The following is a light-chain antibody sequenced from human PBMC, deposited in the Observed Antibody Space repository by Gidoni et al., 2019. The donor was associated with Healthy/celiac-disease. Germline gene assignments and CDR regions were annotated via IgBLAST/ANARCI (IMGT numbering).Light chain of an antibody. J-gene: IGKJ5*01. CDR2: GAS. CDR1: QSVSSN. V-gene: IGKV3-15*01. Sequence: EIVMTQSPATLSVSPGESATLSCRARQSVSSNLAWYQQKPGQAPRLLIYGASTRATGIPARFSGSGSGKEFTLTISSLQSEDFAVYYCQQYNNWPPLTFGQGTRLEIK. CDR3: QQYNNWPPLT.